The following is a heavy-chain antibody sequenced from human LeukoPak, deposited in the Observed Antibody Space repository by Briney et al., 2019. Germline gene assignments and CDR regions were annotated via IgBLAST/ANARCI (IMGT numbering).Heavy chain of an antibody. CDR1: GGSFSGYY. V-gene: IGHV4-34*01. Sequence: SETPSLTCAVYGGSFSGYYWSWIRQPPGKGLEWIGEINHSGSTNYNPSLKSRVTISVDTSKNQFSLKLSSVTAADTAVYYCAGEHLGVVVAARYAFDIWGQGTMVTVSS. D-gene: IGHD2-15*01. CDR3: AGEHLGVVVAARYAFDI. CDR2: INHSGST. J-gene: IGHJ3*02.